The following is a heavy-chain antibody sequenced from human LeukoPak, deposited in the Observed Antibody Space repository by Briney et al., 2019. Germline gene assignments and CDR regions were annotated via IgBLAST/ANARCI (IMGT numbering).Heavy chain of an antibody. D-gene: IGHD3-10*01. CDR2: INPNSGGT. J-gene: IGHJ4*02. Sequence: GASVKVSCKASGYTFTSYYMHWVRQAPGQGLEWMGWINPNSGGTNYAQKFQGRVTMTRDTSISTAYMELSRLRSDDTAVYYCARQMVRGVSAGDYWGQGTLVTVSS. CDR3: ARQMVRGVSAGDY. CDR1: GYTFTSYY. V-gene: IGHV1-2*02.